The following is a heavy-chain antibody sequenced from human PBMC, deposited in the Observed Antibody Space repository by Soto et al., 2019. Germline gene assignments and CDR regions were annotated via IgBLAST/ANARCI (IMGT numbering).Heavy chain of an antibody. CDR1: GGTFSSYA. CDR3: ASIYCSGGSCYSWWYYYGMDV. Sequence: QVQLVQSGAEVKKPGSSVKVSCKASGGTFSSYAISWVRQAPGQGLEWMGGIIPIFGTANYAQKFQGRVTITADKSTSTAYMELSSLRSEDTAVYYCASIYCSGGSCYSWWYYYGMDVWGQGTTVTVS. V-gene: IGHV1-69*06. CDR2: IIPIFGTA. D-gene: IGHD2-15*01. J-gene: IGHJ6*02.